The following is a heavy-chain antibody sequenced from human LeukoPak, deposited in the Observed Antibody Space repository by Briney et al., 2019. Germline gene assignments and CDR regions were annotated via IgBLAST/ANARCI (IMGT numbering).Heavy chain of an antibody. D-gene: IGHD6-6*01. CDR2: INHSGST. CDR1: GGSFSGYY. Sequence: KTSETLSLTCAVYGGSFSGYYWSWIRQPPGKGLEWIGEINHSGSTNYNPSLKSRVIISVDTSKNQFSLKLSSLTAADTAVYYCARLEQLAAGKYYSSSYMDVWGKGTTVTVSS. J-gene: IGHJ6*03. V-gene: IGHV4-34*01. CDR3: ARLEQLAAGKYYSSSYMDV.